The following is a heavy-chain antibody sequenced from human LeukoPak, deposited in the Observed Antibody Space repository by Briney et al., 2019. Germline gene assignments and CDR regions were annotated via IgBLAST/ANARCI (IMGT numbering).Heavy chain of an antibody. CDR2: IYYSGST. J-gene: IGHJ5*02. Sequence: SETLSLTCTVSGGSISSYYWSWIRQPPGKGLEWIGYIYYSGSTNYNPSLKSRVTISVDTSKNQFSLKLSSVTAADTAVYYCARRGSITMVRGVIIPYNWFDPWGQGTLVTVSS. CDR3: ARRGSITMVRGVIIPYNWFDP. D-gene: IGHD3-10*01. V-gene: IGHV4-59*12. CDR1: GGSISSYY.